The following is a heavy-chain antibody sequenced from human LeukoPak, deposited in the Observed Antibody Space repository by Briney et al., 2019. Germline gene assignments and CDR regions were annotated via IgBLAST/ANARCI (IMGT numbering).Heavy chain of an antibody. Sequence: GASVTVSCMASGYTFTSYAMHWVRQAPRPRLEWMGRINAGNGNTKYSQKFQGRVTITRDTSASTAYMELSSLRSEDTAVYYCARELGYCSGGSCLHEDYWGQGTLVTVSS. CDR2: INAGNGNT. D-gene: IGHD2-15*01. J-gene: IGHJ4*02. CDR1: GYTFTSYA. V-gene: IGHV1-3*01. CDR3: ARELGYCSGGSCLHEDY.